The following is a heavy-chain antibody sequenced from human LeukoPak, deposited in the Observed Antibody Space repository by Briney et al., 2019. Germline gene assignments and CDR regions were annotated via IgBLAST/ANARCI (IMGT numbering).Heavy chain of an antibody. V-gene: IGHV3-21*01. CDR3: ARAGPGPYAFDI. CDR2: ISESSSHI. D-gene: IGHD2-8*02. Sequence: GGSLRLSCVASGFTFSSYSMHWVRQAPGKGLEGVSSISESSSHIYYTDSVEGRFTISRDNIKNSLYLQMNSLRVEDTAVYYCARAGPGPYAFDIWGQGTVVTVSS. CDR1: GFTFSSYS. J-gene: IGHJ3*02.